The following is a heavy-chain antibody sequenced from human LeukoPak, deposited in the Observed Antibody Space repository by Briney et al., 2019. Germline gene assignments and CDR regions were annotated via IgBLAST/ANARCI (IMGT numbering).Heavy chain of an antibody. D-gene: IGHD1-26*01. Sequence: ASVKLSCKASEATFSSYAISWVRQAPGQGLEWMGRIIPILGIANYAQKFQGRVTITADKSTSTAYMELNSLRSEDTAVYYCARVRAGATTSGAFDIWGQGTMVTVSS. V-gene: IGHV1-69*04. CDR2: IIPILGIA. CDR3: ARVRAGATTSGAFDI. J-gene: IGHJ3*02. CDR1: EATFSSYA.